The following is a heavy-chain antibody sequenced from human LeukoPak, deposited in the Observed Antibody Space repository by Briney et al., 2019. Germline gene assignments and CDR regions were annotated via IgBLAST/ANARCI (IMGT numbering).Heavy chain of an antibody. CDR2: IWYDGSNK. D-gene: IGHD6-13*01. V-gene: IGHV3-33*01. CDR1: GFTFSSYG. Sequence: GGSLRLSCAASGFTFSSYGMHWVRQAPGKGLEWVAVIWYDGSNKYYADSVKGRFTISRDNSKNTLYLQMNSLRAEDTAVYYCARDRVAAGGNGMDVWGQGTTVTVSS. J-gene: IGHJ6*02. CDR3: ARDRVAAGGNGMDV.